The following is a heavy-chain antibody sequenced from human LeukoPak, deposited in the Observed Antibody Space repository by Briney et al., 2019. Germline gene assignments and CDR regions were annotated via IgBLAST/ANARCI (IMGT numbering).Heavy chain of an antibody. Sequence: AGGSLRLSCAASGFTFSSYAVGWVRQAPGKGLEWVSVISGSGANTYYANSVKGRFTISRDNSKNTLYLQMNSLRAEDTALYFCAKKAQYNGNYPLDYWGQGTLVTVSS. J-gene: IGHJ4*02. CDR1: GFTFSSYA. CDR3: AKKAQYNGNYPLDY. D-gene: IGHD1-26*01. CDR2: ISGSGANT. V-gene: IGHV3-23*01.